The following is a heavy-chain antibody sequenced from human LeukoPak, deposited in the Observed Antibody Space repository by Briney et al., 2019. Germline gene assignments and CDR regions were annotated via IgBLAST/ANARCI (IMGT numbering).Heavy chain of an antibody. J-gene: IGHJ4*02. V-gene: IGHV3-21*01. CDR1: GFTFSSYS. CDR3: ASHRLYYYDSSGSDY. D-gene: IGHD3-22*01. CDR2: ISSSSSYI. Sequence: GGSLRLSCAASGFTFSSYSMNWVRQAPGKGLEWVSSISSSSSYIYYADSVKGRFTISRDNAKNSLYLQMNSLRAEDTAVYYCASHRLYYYDSSGSDYWGQGTLVTVSS.